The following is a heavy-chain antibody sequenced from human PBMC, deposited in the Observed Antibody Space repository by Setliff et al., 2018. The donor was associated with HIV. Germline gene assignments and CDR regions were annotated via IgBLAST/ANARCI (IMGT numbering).Heavy chain of an antibody. D-gene: IGHD6-13*01. J-gene: IGHJ6*03. CDR3: ARHRDPPGSSWIFYYYYMDL. V-gene: IGHV4-34*01. CDR2: IYYSGST. Sequence: PSETLSLTCAVYGGSFSGHYWSWIRQSPGKRLEWLGSIYYSGSTSYNPSLSSRLTVSVDTSKNQVSLRLSSVTAADTAVYYCARHRDPPGSSWIFYYYYMDLWGEGTTVTVSS. CDR1: GGSFSGHY.